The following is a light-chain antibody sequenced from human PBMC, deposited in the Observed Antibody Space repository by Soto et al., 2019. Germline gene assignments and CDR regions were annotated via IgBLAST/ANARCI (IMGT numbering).Light chain of an antibody. Sequence: DIQMTQSPSSLSASVGDRFTITCRASQSISSYLNWYQQKPGKAPNLLISSASTLQSGVPSRFIGSGSGTDFALTISSLQSEDLATYYCQLSYISWTFGQGTKVDIK. CDR3: QLSYISWT. J-gene: IGKJ1*01. CDR1: QSISSY. V-gene: IGKV1-39*01. CDR2: SAS.